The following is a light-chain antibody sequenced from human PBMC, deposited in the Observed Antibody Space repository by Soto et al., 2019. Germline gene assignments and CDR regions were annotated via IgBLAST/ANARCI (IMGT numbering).Light chain of an antibody. CDR3: QQLNSYPQT. Sequence: DIQVTHSPSTLSVSVGDRFTIACRASQTISSWLAWYQQKPGKAPKLLIYKASTLKSGVPSRFGGSGSGTEFTLTISSLQPEDSATYFCQQLNSYPQTFGQGTRLEIK. CDR1: QTISSW. CDR2: KAS. V-gene: IGKV1-5*03. J-gene: IGKJ5*01.